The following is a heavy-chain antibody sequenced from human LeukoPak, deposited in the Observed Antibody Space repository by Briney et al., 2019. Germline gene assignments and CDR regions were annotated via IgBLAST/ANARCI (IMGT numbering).Heavy chain of an antibody. J-gene: IGHJ5*01. CDR3: ARLEYLFGSGSYSPHNWFAS. Sequence: PSETLSLTCAVHGGSFSGYYWTWIRQPPGKGLEWIGEVNHSGSAKYNPSLKSRVTISIDTPKQRVSLRLTSVTAADTAVYYCARLEYLFGSGSYSPHNWFASWGQGTLVTVSS. D-gene: IGHD3-10*01. CDR1: GGSFSGYY. V-gene: IGHV4-34*01. CDR2: VNHSGSA.